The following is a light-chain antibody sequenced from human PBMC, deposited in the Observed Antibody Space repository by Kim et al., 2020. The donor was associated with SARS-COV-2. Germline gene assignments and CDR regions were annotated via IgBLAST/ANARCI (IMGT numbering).Light chain of an antibody. J-gene: IGLJ2*01. CDR1: ALPKQY. V-gene: IGLV3-25*03. CDR3: QSADSSGTYVV. CDR2: KDS. Sequence: SYELTQPPSLSVSPVQTARITCSGDALPKQYAYWYQQKPGQAPVLVIYKDSERPSGIPERFSGSSSGTTVTLTISGVQAEDEADYYCQSADSSGTYVVFGGGTQLTVL.